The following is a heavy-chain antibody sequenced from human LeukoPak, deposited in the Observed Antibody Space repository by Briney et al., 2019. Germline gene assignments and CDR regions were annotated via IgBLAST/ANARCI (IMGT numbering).Heavy chain of an antibody. J-gene: IGHJ4*02. Sequence: SETLSLTCTVSGGSMSGAYWSWIRQPPGKGLEWIGYIYYSGSTNYNPSLKSRVTISVDTSKNQFSLKLSSVTAADTAVYYCARSSTPSYYFDYWGQGTLVTVSS. CDR3: ARSSTPSYYFDY. D-gene: IGHD2-15*01. V-gene: IGHV4-59*08. CDR2: IYYSGST. CDR1: GGSMSGAY.